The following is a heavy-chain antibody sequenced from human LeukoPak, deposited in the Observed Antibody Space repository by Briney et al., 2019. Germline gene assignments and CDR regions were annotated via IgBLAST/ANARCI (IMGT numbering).Heavy chain of an antibody. CDR2: INHSGST. V-gene: IGHV4-34*01. CDR3: ARGRSSIRAGSGSYKQVYYYYYGMDV. D-gene: IGHD3-10*01. J-gene: IGHJ6*02. Sequence: SETLSLTCAVYGGSFSGYYWSWIRQPPGKGLEWIGEINHSGSTNYNLSLKSRVTISVDTSKNQFSLKLSSVTAADTAVYYCARGRSSIRAGSGSYKQVYYYYYGMDVWGQGTTVTVSS. CDR1: GGSFSGYY.